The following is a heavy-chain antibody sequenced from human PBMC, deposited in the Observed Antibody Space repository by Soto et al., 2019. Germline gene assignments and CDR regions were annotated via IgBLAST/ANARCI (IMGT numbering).Heavy chain of an antibody. V-gene: IGHV4-39*01. D-gene: IGHD3-10*01. Sequence: QLQLQESGPGLVKPSETLSLTCTVSGGSISSSSYYWGWIRQPPGKGLEWIGSIYYSGSTYYNPSLQVRVTISVDTFKNQFSLKLSSVTAADTAVYYCARHPNQPYYYGSGSYFDYWGQGTLVTVSS. CDR3: ARHPNQPYYYGSGSYFDY. J-gene: IGHJ4*02. CDR2: IYYSGST. CDR1: GGSISSSSYY.